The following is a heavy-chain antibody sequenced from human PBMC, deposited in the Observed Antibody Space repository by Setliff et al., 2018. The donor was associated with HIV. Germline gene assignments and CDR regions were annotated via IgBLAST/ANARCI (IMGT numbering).Heavy chain of an antibody. Sequence: SETLSLTCSVSGGSIGSHYWSWIRQSPGKGLEWIGYFYNNGQTNSNPSLRGRVAMAVDTSKNQLSLKLNFVTAADTAKYYCARLSDDRYYYDSSGYRGFDIWGQGTMVTVS. D-gene: IGHD3-22*01. J-gene: IGHJ3*02. CDR1: GGSIGSHY. CDR3: ARLSDDRYYYDSSGYRGFDI. CDR2: FYNNGQT. V-gene: IGHV4-59*11.